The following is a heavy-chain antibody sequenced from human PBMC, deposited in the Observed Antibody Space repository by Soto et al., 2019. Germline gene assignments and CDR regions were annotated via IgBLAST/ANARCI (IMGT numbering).Heavy chain of an antibody. CDR1: GFTFDDYA. CDR2: INLNSGSI. V-gene: IGHV3-9*01. CDR3: VKDESINWYSGHFRH. Sequence: GGSLRLSCAASGFTFDDYAMHWVRQVPGKGLEWVSGINLNSGSIGYADSVKGRFAISRDNAKNSLHLQMNSLRAEDTAFYYCVKDESINWYSGHFRHWGQGTLVTVPS. J-gene: IGHJ1*01. D-gene: IGHD6-13*01.